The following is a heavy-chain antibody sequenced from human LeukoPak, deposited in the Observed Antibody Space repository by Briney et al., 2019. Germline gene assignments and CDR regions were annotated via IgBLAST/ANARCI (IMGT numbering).Heavy chain of an antibody. CDR3: ARGHPLGYCSGGSCYPDAFDI. V-gene: IGHV4-59*01. CDR2: IYYSGST. CDR1: GGSISSYY. Sequence: SETLSLTCTVPGGSISSYYWSWIRQPPGKGLQWIGYIYYSGSTNYNPSLKSRVTISVDTSKNQFSLKLSSVTAADTAVYYCARGHPLGYCSGGSCYPDAFDIWGQGTMVTVSS. J-gene: IGHJ3*02. D-gene: IGHD2-15*01.